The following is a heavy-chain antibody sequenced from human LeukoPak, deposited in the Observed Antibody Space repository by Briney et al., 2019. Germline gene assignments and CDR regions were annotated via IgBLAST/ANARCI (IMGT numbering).Heavy chain of an antibody. D-gene: IGHD6-19*01. V-gene: IGHV3-30*18. CDR2: ISYDGSNK. J-gene: IGHJ4*02. CDR1: GFTFSSYW. CDR3: VKDYGQWLWDYFNY. Sequence: GGSLRLSCAASGFTFSSYWMSWVRQAPGKGLEWVAVISYDGSNKYYADSVKGRFTISRDNSKNTLYLQMNSLRAEDTAVYYCVKDYGQWLWDYFNYWGQGTLVTVSS.